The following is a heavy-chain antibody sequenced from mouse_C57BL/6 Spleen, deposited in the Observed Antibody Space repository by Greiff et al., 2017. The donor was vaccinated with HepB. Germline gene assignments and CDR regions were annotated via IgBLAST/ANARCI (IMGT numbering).Heavy chain of an antibody. CDR2: INPGSGGT. J-gene: IGHJ2*01. D-gene: IGHD3-1*01. CDR3: ARSGGFDY. Sequence: QVQLQQSGAELVRPGTSVKVSCKASGYAFTNYLIEWVKQRPGQGLEWIGVINPGSGGTNYNEKFKGKATLTAEKSSSTAYLQLSSLASEDSAVCFCARSGGFDYWGQGTTLTVSS. CDR1: GYAFTNYL. V-gene: IGHV1-54*01.